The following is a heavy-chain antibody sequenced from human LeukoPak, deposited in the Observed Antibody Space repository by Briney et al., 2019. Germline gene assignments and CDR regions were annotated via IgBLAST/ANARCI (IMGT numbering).Heavy chain of an antibody. J-gene: IGHJ1*01. CDR1: GFTFGKYW. CDR2: IKLDGSEK. CDR3: TSWGDTTAEYFQR. D-gene: IGHD2-21*02. V-gene: IGHV3-7*01. Sequence: PGGSLRLSCVASGFTFGKYWMSWVRQAPGKGLEWVANIKLDGSEKNYVDSVKGRFTISRDNAQNSMYLQMNCLRVEDTAVYYCTSWGDTTAEYFQRWGQGTLVTVSS.